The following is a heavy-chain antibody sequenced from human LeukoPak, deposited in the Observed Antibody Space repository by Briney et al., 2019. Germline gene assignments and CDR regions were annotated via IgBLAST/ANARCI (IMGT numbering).Heavy chain of an antibody. CDR1: SFTFSSYV. CDR2: VSTTGGST. D-gene: IGHD7-27*01. V-gene: IGHV3-23*01. J-gene: IGHJ6*04. CDR3: AKDHSWDSWGYV. Sequence: GGSLRLSCGASSFTFSSYVMSWVRQAPGKGLEWVSTVSTTGGSTYYADSVKGRFTIARDNSKNTLYLQMNSLRAEDTAVYYCAKDHSWDSWGYVWGKGTTVTVSS.